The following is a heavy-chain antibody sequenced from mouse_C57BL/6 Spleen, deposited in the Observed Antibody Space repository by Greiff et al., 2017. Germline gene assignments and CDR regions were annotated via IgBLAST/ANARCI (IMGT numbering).Heavy chain of an antibody. V-gene: IGHV14-2*01. J-gene: IGHJ4*01. CDR2: IDPEDGET. CDR3: AHFREGSYVHYYDMDY. Sequence: VQLQQPGAELVKPGASVKLSCTASGFNIKDYYMHWVKQRTEQGLEWIGRIDPEDGETKYDPKFQGKATITADTSSNTAYLQLSSLTSEDTAVYYCAHFREGSYVHYYDMDYWGQGTSVTVSS. CDR1: GFNIKDYY. D-gene: IGHD1-1*01.